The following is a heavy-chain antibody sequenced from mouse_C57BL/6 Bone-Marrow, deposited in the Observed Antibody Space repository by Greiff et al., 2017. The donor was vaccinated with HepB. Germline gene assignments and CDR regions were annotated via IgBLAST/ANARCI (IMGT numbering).Heavy chain of an antibody. CDR2: IYPGSGST. Sequence: QVQLQQPGAELVKPGASVKMSCKASGYTFTSYWITWVKQRPGQGLEWIGDIYPGSGSTNYNEKFKSKATLTVDTSSSTAYLQLSSLTSEDSAVYYCARTYPALITTVVATPYYYAMDYWGQGTSVTVSS. V-gene: IGHV1-55*01. CDR1: GYTFTSYW. CDR3: ARTYPALITTVVATPYYYAMDY. J-gene: IGHJ4*01. D-gene: IGHD1-1*01.